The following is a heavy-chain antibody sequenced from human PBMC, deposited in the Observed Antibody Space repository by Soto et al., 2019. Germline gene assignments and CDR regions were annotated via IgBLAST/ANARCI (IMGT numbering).Heavy chain of an antibody. J-gene: IGHJ4*02. D-gene: IGHD2-2*01. Sequence: ASETLSLTCTVSGGSISSGGYYWSWIRQHPGKGLEWIGYIYYSGSTYYNPSLKSRVTISVDISKNQFSLELTSVTAADTAVYYCASHIPGSSTLAYWGQGVLVTVSS. CDR2: IYYSGST. V-gene: IGHV4-31*03. CDR1: GGSISSGGYY. CDR3: ASHIPGSSTLAY.